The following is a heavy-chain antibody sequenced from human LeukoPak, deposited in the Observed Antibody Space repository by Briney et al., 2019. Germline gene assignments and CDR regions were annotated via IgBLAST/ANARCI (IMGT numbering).Heavy chain of an antibody. V-gene: IGHV4-59*01. CDR3: ARLVGASSRSYWYFDL. D-gene: IGHD3-9*01. J-gene: IGHJ2*01. CDR1: GGSISSYY. CDR2: IYYSGST. Sequence: SETLSLTCTVSGGSISSYYWSWIRQPPGKGLEWIGHIYYSGSTNYNPSLKSRVTISVDTSKNQFSLKLSSVTAADTAVYYCARLVGASSRSYWYFDLWGRGTLVTVSS.